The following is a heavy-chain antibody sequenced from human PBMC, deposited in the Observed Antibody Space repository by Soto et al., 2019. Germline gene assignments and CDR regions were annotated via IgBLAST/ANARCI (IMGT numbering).Heavy chain of an antibody. CDR3: AADATAWQQMVPSDY. V-gene: IGHV1-58*01. Sequence: QMQLEQSGPEVKKPGTSVKVSCKASGFTFTSSAFQWVRQARGQRLEWIGWIAVGSGYTNYAQRFQDRVTLTRDMANATNYLELGRLTSGDTANYFCAADATAWQQMVPSDYWGQGTLVTVSS. CDR1: GFTFTSSA. D-gene: IGHD2-8*01. J-gene: IGHJ4*02. CDR2: IAVGSGYT.